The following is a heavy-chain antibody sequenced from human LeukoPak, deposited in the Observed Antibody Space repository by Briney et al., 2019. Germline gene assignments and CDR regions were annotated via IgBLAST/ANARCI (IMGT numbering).Heavy chain of an antibody. V-gene: IGHV1-2*06. D-gene: IGHD6-13*01. CDR2: VDPNSGGT. CDR3: ARGTAATVVI. J-gene: IGHJ4*02. CDR1: GYXFTDYY. Sequence: ASVKVSCKASGYXFTDYYMHWVRQAPGQGLKWMGRVDPNSGGTIYALEFQGRVTMTRDTSITTAYMELSNLRSDDTAVYYCARGTAATVVIWGQGTLVTVSS.